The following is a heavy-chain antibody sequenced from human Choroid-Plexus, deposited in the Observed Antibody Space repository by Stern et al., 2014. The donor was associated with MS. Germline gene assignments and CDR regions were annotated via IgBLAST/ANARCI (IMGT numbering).Heavy chain of an antibody. J-gene: IGHJ5*02. D-gene: IGHD2/OR15-2a*01. CDR3: AKDRQYLTYFFDH. Sequence: QVQLVESGGGVVQPGRPLRLSCVVSGFTFGSCAMHWVRQAPGKGLEWVAGVAYDGSNKYYADSVKGRFTISRANSQNTLYMQMSSLRPEDTAVYYCAKDRQYLTYFFDHWGQGSLVTVSS. V-gene: IGHV3-30*18. CDR1: GFTFGSCA. CDR2: VAYDGSNK.